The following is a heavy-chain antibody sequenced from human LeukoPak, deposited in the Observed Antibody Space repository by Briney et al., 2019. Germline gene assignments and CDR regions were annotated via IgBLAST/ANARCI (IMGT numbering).Heavy chain of an antibody. V-gene: IGHV4-34*01. CDR2: ISNTGST. CDR1: GVSVSDYA. D-gene: IGHD3-3*01. J-gene: IGHJ5*01. CDR3: ARGLATFYHFSSGSHSCFDS. Sequence: SETLSLNCVVSGVSVSDYAWAWIRQTPGKGLEWIGEISNTGSTHYNPSLKSRLNISVETTKLQFSLKMHSATAADTAVYYCARGLATFYHFSSGSHSCFDSWGQGALVFVSS.